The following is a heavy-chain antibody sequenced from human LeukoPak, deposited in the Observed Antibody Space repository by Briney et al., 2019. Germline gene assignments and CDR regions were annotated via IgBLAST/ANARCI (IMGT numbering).Heavy chain of an antibody. V-gene: IGHV3-30*14. CDR1: GFTFSSYA. D-gene: IGHD1-26*01. Sequence: GGSLRLSCAASGFTFSSYAMHWVRQAPGKGLEWVAVISYDGSNKYYADSVKGRFTISRDTFENTVHLEMSDLRVDDTAVYYCARTGWGAYGMDVWGPGTTVTVSS. CDR2: ISYDGSNK. CDR3: ARTGWGAYGMDV. J-gene: IGHJ6*02.